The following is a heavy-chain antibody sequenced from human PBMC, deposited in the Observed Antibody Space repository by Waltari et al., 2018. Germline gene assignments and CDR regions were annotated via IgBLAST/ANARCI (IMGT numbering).Heavy chain of an antibody. CDR3: AREGDIGVNRGTYGLDV. CDR1: GGSISSDRYY. D-gene: IGHD2-15*01. V-gene: IGHV4-61*02. CDR2: IHSSGST. Sequence: QVQLQESGPGPVKPSQTLSLTCAVSGGSISSDRYYWAWIRQPAGKAVEWIGRIHSSGSTDFNPSLKSRVTIPFDTSKNQFSLKLTSVTAADAAVYYCAREGDIGVNRGTYGLDVWGQGTTVTVSS. J-gene: IGHJ6*02.